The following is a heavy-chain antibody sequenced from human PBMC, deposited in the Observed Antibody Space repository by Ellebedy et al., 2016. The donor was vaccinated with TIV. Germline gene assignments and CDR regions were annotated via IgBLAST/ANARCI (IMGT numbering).Heavy chain of an antibody. V-gene: IGHV3-30-3*01. CDR3: ARDVDWFDP. J-gene: IGHJ5*02. Sequence: GESLKISXAAFGFTFSSYAMHWVRQAPGKGLEWVAVISYDGSNKYYADSVKGRFTISRDNSKNTLYLQMNSLRAEDTAVYYCARDVDWFDPWGQGTLVAVSS. CDR1: GFTFSSYA. CDR2: ISYDGSNK.